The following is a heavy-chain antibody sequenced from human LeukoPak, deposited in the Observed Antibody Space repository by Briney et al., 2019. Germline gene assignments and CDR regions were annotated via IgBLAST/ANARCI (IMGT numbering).Heavy chain of an antibody. CDR1: GGSISSSGYY. CDR2: IYYSGST. V-gene: IGHV4-39*01. D-gene: IGHD3-22*01. CDR3: ARPLNYYDSSGYYYYAFDI. Sequence: SETLSLTCTVSGGSISSSGYYWGWIRQPPGKGLEWIGSIYYSGSTYYNPSLKSRVTISVDTSKNQFSLKLSSVTAADTAVYYCARPLNYYDSSGYYYYAFDIWGQGTMVTVSS. J-gene: IGHJ3*02.